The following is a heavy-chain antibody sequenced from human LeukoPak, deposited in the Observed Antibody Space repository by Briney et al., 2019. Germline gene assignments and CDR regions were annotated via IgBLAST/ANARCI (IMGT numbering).Heavy chain of an antibody. CDR1: GGSFSGYF. CDR2: INHRGST. D-gene: IGHD3-22*01. Sequence: PSETLSLTCSVYGGSFSGYFWTYIRQPPGKGLEWIGAINHRGSTSYNPSLKSRVTISRDTSKNQFSLRLTSVTAADTAVYYCARGSIYYGDSSAYFDYWGQGSLVTVSS. CDR3: ARGSIYYGDSSAYFDY. J-gene: IGHJ4*02. V-gene: IGHV4-34*01.